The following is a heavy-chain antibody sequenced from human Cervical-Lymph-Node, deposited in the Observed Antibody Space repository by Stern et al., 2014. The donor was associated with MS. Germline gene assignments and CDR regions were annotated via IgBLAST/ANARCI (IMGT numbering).Heavy chain of an antibody. CDR3: ARWMWQQLALDDY. CDR2: ISSSNSYK. CDR1: GFTFSDYY. Sequence: VQLVESGGGLVKPGGSLRLSCAASGFTFSDYYMSWVRQAPGKGLEWVSYISSSNSYKNYADSVKGRFTTSRDNAKNSLYLQMNSLRAEDTAGYYCARWMWQQLALDDYWGQGTLVTVSS. V-gene: IGHV3-11*05. D-gene: IGHD6-13*01. J-gene: IGHJ4*02.